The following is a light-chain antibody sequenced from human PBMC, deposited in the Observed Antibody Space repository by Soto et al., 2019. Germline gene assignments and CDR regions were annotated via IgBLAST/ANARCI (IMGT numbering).Light chain of an antibody. CDR2: GAS. V-gene: IGKV3-20*01. CDR3: QQYGSSPKT. Sequence: EIVLTQSPGTLSFSPGERATLSCRASQSVSSSYLAWYQQKPGQAPRLLIYGASSRATGLPDRFSGSGSGTDFTLTINRLEPEDFAVYYCQQYGSSPKTFGQGTKLEIK. J-gene: IGKJ2*01. CDR1: QSVSSSY.